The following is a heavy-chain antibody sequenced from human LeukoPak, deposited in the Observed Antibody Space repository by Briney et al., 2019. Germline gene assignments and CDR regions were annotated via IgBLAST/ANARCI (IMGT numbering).Heavy chain of an antibody. CDR1: GFRFSNYW. Sequence: GGSLRLSCEASGFRFSNYWMSWVRQAPGKGLEWVATIKQYGSEKYYVDSVKGRFTIPRDNAKKSLFLQMDSLRGEDTAVYYCARAAEISALDNWGQGTLATVSS. CDR3: ARAAEISALDN. CDR2: IKQYGSEK. D-gene: IGHD6-13*01. J-gene: IGHJ4*02. V-gene: IGHV3-7*05.